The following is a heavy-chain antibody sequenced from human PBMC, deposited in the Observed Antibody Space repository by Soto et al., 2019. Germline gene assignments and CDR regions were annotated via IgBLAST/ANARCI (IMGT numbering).Heavy chain of an antibody. CDR1: GGSISSYY. D-gene: IGHD2-15*01. CDR2: IYYSGST. J-gene: IGHJ5*02. V-gene: IGHV4-59*01. CDR3: ARAQDIVAQGWLDP. Sequence: TSETLSLTCTLSGGSISSYYWSWLRQPPGKGLEWIGYIYYSGSTNYNPSLKSRVTISVDTSKNQFSLKLSSVTAADTAVYYCARAQDIVAQGWLDPWGQGSLVTVCS.